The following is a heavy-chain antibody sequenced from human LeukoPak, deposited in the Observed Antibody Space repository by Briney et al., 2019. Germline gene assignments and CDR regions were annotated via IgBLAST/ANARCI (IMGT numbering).Heavy chain of an antibody. CDR1: GGTFSSYA. J-gene: IGHJ5*02. Sequence: VASVEVSCKASGGTFSSYAISWVRQAPGQGLEWMGGIIPIFGTANYAQKFQGRVTITADESTSTAYMELSSLRSEDTAVYYCCVVVIAMSPYNWFDPWGQGTLVTVSS. CDR3: CVVVIAMSPYNWFDP. V-gene: IGHV1-69*13. CDR2: IIPIFGTA. D-gene: IGHD2-21*01.